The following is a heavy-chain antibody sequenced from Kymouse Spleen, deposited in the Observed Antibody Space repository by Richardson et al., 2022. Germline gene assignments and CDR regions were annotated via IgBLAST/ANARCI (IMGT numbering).Heavy chain of an antibody. Sequence: QLQLQESGPGLVKPSETLSLTCTVSGGSISSSSYYWGWIRQPPGKGLEWIGSIYYSGSTYYNPSLKSRVTISVDTSKNQFSLKLSSVTAADTAVYYCASGYYDFWSGYPFDYWGQGTLVTVSS. J-gene: IGHJ4*02. D-gene: IGHD3-3*01. CDR3: ASGYYDFWSGYPFDY. V-gene: IGHV4-39*01. CDR1: GGSISSSSYY. CDR2: IYYSGST.